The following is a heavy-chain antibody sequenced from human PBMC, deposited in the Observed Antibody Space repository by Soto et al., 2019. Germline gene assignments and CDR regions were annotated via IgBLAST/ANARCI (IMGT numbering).Heavy chain of an antibody. J-gene: IGHJ6*01. V-gene: IGHV1-69*06. CDR3: ARGALLDWHNYFALDV. Sequence: VQLVQSGAAVKTPGSSVKVPCKASGDSFNNYGGNWVHPAPGQGLEWVGGLIPHFGPAKYPQKFQGRATITAVTPKNTVFMVLLSLTSHDTAIYYCARGALLDWHNYFALDVWGQGTSVTVSS. CDR1: GDSFNNYG. CDR2: LIPHFGPA. D-gene: IGHD3-9*01.